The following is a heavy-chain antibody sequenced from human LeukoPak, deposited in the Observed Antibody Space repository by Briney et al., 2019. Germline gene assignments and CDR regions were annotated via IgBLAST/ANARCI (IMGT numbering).Heavy chain of an antibody. CDR1: EFTFSRYS. J-gene: IGHJ4*02. CDR2: ISSSSSTI. V-gene: IGHV3-48*01. D-gene: IGHD2-21*02. Sequence: QPGGSLRLSCAASEFTFSRYSMNWVRQAPGKGLEWVSYISSSSSTIYYADSVKGRFTISRDNAKNSLYLQMNSLRAEDTAVYYWAEQGPSGDLDYGGREPWVPVSS. CDR3: AEQGPSGDLDY.